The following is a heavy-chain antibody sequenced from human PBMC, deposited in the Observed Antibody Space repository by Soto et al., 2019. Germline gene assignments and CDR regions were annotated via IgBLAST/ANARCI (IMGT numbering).Heavy chain of an antibody. CDR3: ARERSPYGGYYGVDV. V-gene: IGHV1-2*04. J-gene: IGHJ6*02. CDR2: INPNSGGT. Sequence: ASVKVSCKASGYTFTDYYVHWVRQAPGQGLEWMGWINPNSGGTNYAQKFQDWVTMTRDTSISTAYMELSSLRSDDTAVYYCARERSPYGGYYGVDVWGQGTTVTSP. CDR1: GYTFTDYY. D-gene: IGHD3-10*01.